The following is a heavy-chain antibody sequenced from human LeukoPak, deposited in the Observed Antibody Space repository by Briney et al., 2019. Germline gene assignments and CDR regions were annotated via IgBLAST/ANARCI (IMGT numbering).Heavy chain of an antibody. CDR3: ARSGSTYYYGMDV. D-gene: IGHD3-10*01. J-gene: IGHJ6*02. V-gene: IGHV3-33*08. Sequence: GGSLRLSCAASGFTFSNCGMSWVRQGPGKGLEWVTFIWYDGTDKNYADSVKGRFTISRDNSKNTLYLQMNSLRAEDTAVYYCARSGSTYYYGMDVWGQGTTVTVSS. CDR2: IWYDGTDK. CDR1: GFTFSNCG.